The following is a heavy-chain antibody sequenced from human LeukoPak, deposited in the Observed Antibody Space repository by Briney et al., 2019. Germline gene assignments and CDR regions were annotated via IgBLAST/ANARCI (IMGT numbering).Heavy chain of an antibody. J-gene: IGHJ4*02. CDR1: GGSTSSSSYY. D-gene: IGHD3-22*01. Sequence: SETLALTCTVSGGSTSSSSYYWGWIRQPPGKGLEWIGSIYYSGSTYYNPSLKSRVTISVDTSKNQFFLKLSSVTAADTAVYYCARSRRYYYDSSGYLNLDYWGQGTLVTVSS. CDR2: IYYSGST. CDR3: ARSRRYYYDSSGYLNLDY. V-gene: IGHV4-39*07.